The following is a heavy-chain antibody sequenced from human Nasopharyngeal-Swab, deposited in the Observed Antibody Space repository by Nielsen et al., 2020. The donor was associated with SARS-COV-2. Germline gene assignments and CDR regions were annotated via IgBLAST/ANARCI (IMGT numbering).Heavy chain of an antibody. D-gene: IGHD1-26*01. J-gene: IGHJ4*02. Sequence: GESLKISCATSGFTFRSYGMHWVRQAPGKGLQWVAFLSHDGTTEYIADSVKGRFTISRDNSKNTLHLQMDSLRAEDTAVFYCAKDEQHGVGAKNTWYAFQYWGQGALVSVSP. CDR1: GFTFRSYG. CDR2: LSHDGTTE. CDR3: AKDEQHGVGAKNTWYAFQY. V-gene: IGHV3-30*18.